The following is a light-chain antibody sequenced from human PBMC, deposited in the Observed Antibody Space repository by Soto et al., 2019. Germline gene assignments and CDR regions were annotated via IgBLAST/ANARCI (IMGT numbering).Light chain of an antibody. CDR2: GAS. CDR3: QQYNNWPRRT. Sequence: EIVMTQSPATLSVYPGERATLSCRASQSVSSNLAWYQQKPGQAPRLLIYGASTRATGIPARFSGSGSGTEFTLTISSLQSEDFAVYYCQQYNNWPRRTFGQGTKVAIK. V-gene: IGKV3-15*01. CDR1: QSVSSN. J-gene: IGKJ1*01.